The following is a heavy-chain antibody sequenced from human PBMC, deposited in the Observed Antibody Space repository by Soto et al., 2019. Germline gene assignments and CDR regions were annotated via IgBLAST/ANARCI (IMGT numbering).Heavy chain of an antibody. CDR1: GGTFSSYA. CDR3: ARGTVTGSXYNYYYYGMGV. Sequence: QVQLVQSGAEVKKPGSSVKVSCKASGGTFSSYAIDWVRQAPGQGLEWMGGIIPIFGTTNYAQKLQGRVKLTADESTRTAYRELSTLRSEXTAVYYCARGTVTGSXYNYYYYGMGVWGQGTTVTVSS. J-gene: IGHJ6*02. D-gene: IGHD1-1*01. V-gene: IGHV1-69*12. CDR2: IIPIFGTT.